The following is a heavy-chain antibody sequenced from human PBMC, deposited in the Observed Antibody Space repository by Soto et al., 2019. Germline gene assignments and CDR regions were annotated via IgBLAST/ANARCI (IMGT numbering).Heavy chain of an antibody. CDR2: IYYSGST. D-gene: IGHD6-6*01. V-gene: IGHV4-30-4*01. CDR3: ASFIAARPRIYYYYGMDV. J-gene: IGHJ6*02. CDR1: GGSISSGDYY. Sequence: PSETLSLTCTVSGGSISSGDYYWSWIRQPPGKGLEWIGYIYYSGSTYYNPSLKSRVTISVDTSKNQFSLKLSSVTAADTAVYYCASFIAARPRIYYYYGMDVWGQGTTVTVYS.